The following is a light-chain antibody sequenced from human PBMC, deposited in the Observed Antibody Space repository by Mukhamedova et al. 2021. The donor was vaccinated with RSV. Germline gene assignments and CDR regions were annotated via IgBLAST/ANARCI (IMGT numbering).Light chain of an antibody. J-gene: IGLJ2*01. CDR3: QSYDSSLSGSV. CDR2: GNS. Sequence: TISCTGSSSNIGAGYDVHWYQQLPGTAPKLLIYGNSNRPSGVPDRFSGSKSGTSASLAITGLQAEDEADYYCQSYDSSLSGSVFG. V-gene: IGLV1-40*01. CDR1: SSNIGAGYD.